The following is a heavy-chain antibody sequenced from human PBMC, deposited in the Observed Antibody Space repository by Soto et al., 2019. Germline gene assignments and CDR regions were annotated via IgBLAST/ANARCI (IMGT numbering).Heavy chain of an antibody. CDR1: GGTFSSSA. D-gene: IGHD4-4*01. CDR3: ARDNDRLQLGGNYYYILDV. V-gene: IGHV1-69*12. CDR2: IIPLFRTP. Sequence: QVQLVQSGAEMKEPGSSVKVSCKTSGGTFSSSAISWLRQAPGQGLEWVGGIIPLFRTPDYAQKFQGRVTIAADESTSTAYMELSSLRSEDTAVYYCARDNDRLQLGGNYYYILDVWGQGTTITVPS. J-gene: IGHJ6*02.